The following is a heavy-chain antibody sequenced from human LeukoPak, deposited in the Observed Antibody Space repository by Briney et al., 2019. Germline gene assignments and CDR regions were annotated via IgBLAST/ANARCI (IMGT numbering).Heavy chain of an antibody. D-gene: IGHD5-18*01. J-gene: IGHJ4*02. CDR1: GGSISSYY. CDR2: IYTSGSA. CDR3: AGTTVRGYSYGLDY. Sequence: PSETLSPTCTVSGGSISSYYWSWIRQPAGKGLEWIGRIYTSGSANYNPSLKSRVTMSVDTSKNQFSLKLSSVTAADTAVYYCAGTTVRGYSYGLDYWGQGTLVTVSS. V-gene: IGHV4-4*07.